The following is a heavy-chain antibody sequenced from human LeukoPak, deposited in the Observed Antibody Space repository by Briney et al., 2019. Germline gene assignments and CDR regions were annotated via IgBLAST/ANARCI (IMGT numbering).Heavy chain of an antibody. CDR1: GFTFSSYG. CDR2: IRYDGSNK. J-gene: IGHJ2*01. CDR3: ARDPGQWRPDWYFDL. V-gene: IGHV3-30*02. Sequence: GGSLRLSCAASGFTFSSYGMHWVRQAPGKGLEWVAFIRYDGSNKYYADSVKGRFTISRDNSKNTLYLQMNSLRAEDTAVYYCARDPGQWRPDWYFDLWGRGTLVTVSS. D-gene: IGHD6-19*01.